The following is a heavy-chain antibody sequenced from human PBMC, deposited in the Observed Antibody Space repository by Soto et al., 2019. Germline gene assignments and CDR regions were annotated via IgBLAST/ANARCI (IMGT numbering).Heavy chain of an antibody. CDR3: ARDYYRFNSGYGSSMDV. CDR1: GFTFSSYA. J-gene: IGHJ6*02. CDR2: ISYDGSNK. Sequence: GSLRLSCAASGFTFSSYAMHWVRQAPGKGLEWVAVISYDGSNKYYADSVKGRFTISRDNSKNTLYLQMNSLRAEDTAVYYCARDYYRFNSGYGSSMDVWGQGTTVTVSS. V-gene: IGHV3-30-3*01. D-gene: IGHD5-12*01.